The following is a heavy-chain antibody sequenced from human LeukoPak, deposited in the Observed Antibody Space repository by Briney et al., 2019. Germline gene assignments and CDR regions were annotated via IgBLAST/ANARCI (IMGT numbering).Heavy chain of an antibody. J-gene: IGHJ5*02. CDR1: GFTFSGYV. V-gene: IGHV3-7*03. Sequence: PGGSLRLSCAVSGFTFSGYVIHWVRQAPGKGLEWVANIKTDGSEKYYVDSVKGRFTISRDNAKNSLYLQMNSLRAEDTAVYYCARDYTGYFPWGQGTLVIVSS. D-gene: IGHD3-9*01. CDR2: IKTDGSEK. CDR3: ARDYTGYFP.